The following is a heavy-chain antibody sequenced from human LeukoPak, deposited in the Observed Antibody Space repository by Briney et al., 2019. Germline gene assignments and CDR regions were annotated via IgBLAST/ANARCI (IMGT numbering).Heavy chain of an antibody. J-gene: IGHJ3*02. CDR2: INPNSGGT. D-gene: IGHD3-16*02. CDR1: GYTFTGYY. Sequence: ASVKVSCKASGYTFTGYYMHWVRQAPGQGLEWMGRINPNSGGTNYAQKFQGRVTMSRDTSISTAYMELSRLRSDDTAVYYCARVMITFGGVIVPPAFDIWGQGTMVTVSS. CDR3: ARVMITFGGVIVPPAFDI. V-gene: IGHV1-2*06.